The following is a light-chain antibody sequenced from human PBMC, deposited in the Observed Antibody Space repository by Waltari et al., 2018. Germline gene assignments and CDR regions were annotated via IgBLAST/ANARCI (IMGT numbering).Light chain of an antibody. J-gene: IGKJ4*01. CDR3: QQAYRIPLA. CDR1: QSIGDY. CDR2: GES. Sequence: DIQVTQSPSSLSASVGDRVTITCRASQSIGDYLNWDQQKPGKAHKVLIYGESNLQSGVPSRFSGSGSDTDFTLTISTLQPEDFATYYCQQAYRIPLAFGGGTKVEIK. V-gene: IGKV1-39*01.